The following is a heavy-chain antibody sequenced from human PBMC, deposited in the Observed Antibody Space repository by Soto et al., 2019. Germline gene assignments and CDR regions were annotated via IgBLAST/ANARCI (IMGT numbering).Heavy chain of an antibody. D-gene: IGHD3-10*01. CDR3: ARRSVGGSGRDDYYYYMDV. J-gene: IGHJ6*03. Sequence: QVQLVQSGAEVKKPGSSVKVSCKASGGTFSSYTISWVRQAPGQGLEWMGRIIPILGIANYAQKFQGRDTITADKSTSTAYLELRSLRSEDTAVYYCARRSVGGSGRDDYYYYMDVWGKGTTVTVSS. CDR2: IIPILGIA. CDR1: GGTFSSYT. V-gene: IGHV1-69*02.